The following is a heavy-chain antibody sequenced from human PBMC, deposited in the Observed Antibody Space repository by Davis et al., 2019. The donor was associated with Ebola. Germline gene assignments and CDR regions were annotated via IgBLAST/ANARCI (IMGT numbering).Heavy chain of an antibody. CDR2: IYYSGST. Sequence: SETLSLTCTVSGGSISSYYWSWIRQPPGKGLEWIGYIYYSGSTNYNPSLKSRVTISVDTSKNQFSLKLSSVTAADTAVYYCARAPFGADCDYWGQGTLVTVSS. J-gene: IGHJ4*02. V-gene: IGHV4-59*01. CDR1: GGSISSYY. D-gene: IGHD3-3*01. CDR3: ARAPFGADCDY.